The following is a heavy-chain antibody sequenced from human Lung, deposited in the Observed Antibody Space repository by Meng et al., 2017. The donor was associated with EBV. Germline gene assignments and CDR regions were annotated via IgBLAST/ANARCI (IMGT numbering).Heavy chain of an antibody. V-gene: IGHV4-4*02. Sequence: LQDSGPGLVKPSGTLPLTCAVSGGSISSSNWWSWVRQPPGKGLEWIGEIYHSGSTNYNPSLKSRVTISVDTSRNQFSLKLTSVTAADTAVYYCAREYSSSSGLPGPWGQGTLVTVSS. D-gene: IGHD6-6*01. CDR3: AREYSSSSGLPGP. CDR2: IYHSGST. CDR1: GGSISSSNW. J-gene: IGHJ5*02.